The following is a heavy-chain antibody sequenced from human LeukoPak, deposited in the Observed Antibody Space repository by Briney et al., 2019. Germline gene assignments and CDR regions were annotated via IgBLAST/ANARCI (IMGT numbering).Heavy chain of an antibody. D-gene: IGHD2-21*02. Sequence: GGSLRLSCAASGFTFSSYEMNWVRQAPGKGLEWVANIKQDGSEKYYVDSVKGRFTISRDNAKNSLYLQMNSLRAEDTAVYYCARNCGGDCSAFDIWGQGTMVTVSS. CDR1: GFTFSSYE. CDR2: IKQDGSEK. V-gene: IGHV3-7*01. CDR3: ARNCGGDCSAFDI. J-gene: IGHJ3*02.